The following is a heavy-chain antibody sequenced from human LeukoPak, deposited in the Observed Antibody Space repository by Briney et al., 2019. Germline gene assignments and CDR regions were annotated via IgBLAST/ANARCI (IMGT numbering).Heavy chain of an antibody. J-gene: IGHJ4*02. CDR1: GIIFSNYW. V-gene: IGHV3-74*01. CDR2: INRDGSST. Sequence: PGGSLRLSCAASGIIFSNYWMHWVRQAPGEGLVWVSRINRDGSSTSYADSVKGRFTISRDNAKNTMYLQMNSLRTEDTALYYCAKDMGVAGRVLHYWGQGTPVTVSS. D-gene: IGHD6-19*01. CDR3: AKDMGVAGRVLHY.